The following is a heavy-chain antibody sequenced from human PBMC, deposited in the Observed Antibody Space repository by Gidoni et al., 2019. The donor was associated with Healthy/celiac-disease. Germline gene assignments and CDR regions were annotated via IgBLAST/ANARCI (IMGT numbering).Heavy chain of an antibody. Sequence: EVQLVESGGGLVQPGGSLRLSCSASGFPFSSSCMNWVRQAPGKGLEWVSSSSSSSSYIYYADAVKGRFTISRDNAKNSLYLQMNSLRAEDTAVYYCARDPQTMITFGGVIAPGWFDPWGQGTLVTVSS. CDR3: ARDPQTMITFGGVIAPGWFDP. D-gene: IGHD3-16*02. J-gene: IGHJ5*02. CDR2: SSSSSSYI. V-gene: IGHV3-21*01. CDR1: GFPFSSSC.